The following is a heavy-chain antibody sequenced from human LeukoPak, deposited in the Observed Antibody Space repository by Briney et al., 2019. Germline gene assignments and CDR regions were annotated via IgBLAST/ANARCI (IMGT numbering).Heavy chain of an antibody. CDR1: GFSVRGHY. CDR3: ARELRDAFDM. Sequence: GGSLRLSCAASGFSVRGHYMGWVRQAPQKGREYVSVLDSGGATHYADSVKGGFPISRDNFRNTLSLQMNSLRVDDTAVYYCARELRDAFDMWGQGTRVTVS. CDR2: LDSGGAT. D-gene: IGHD2-21*01. J-gene: IGHJ3*02. V-gene: IGHV3-53*01.